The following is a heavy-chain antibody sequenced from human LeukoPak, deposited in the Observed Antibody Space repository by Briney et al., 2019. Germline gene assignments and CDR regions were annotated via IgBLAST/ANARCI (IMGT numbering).Heavy chain of an antibody. V-gene: IGHV3-30*03. Sequence: GGSLRLSCAASGFTFSSYGMHWVRQAPGKGLEWVAVLSYDGNYKYYADSVKGRFAISRDNSENTLYLQMNSLRAEDTAVYYCARYAEYAVSTPCYWGQGTLVAVSA. J-gene: IGHJ4*02. CDR3: ARYAEYAVSTPCY. CDR2: LSYDGNYK. D-gene: IGHD2-8*01. CDR1: GFTFSSYG.